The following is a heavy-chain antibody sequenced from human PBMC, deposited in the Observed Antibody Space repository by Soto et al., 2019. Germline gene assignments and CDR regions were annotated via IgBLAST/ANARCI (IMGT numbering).Heavy chain of an antibody. J-gene: IGHJ6*02. D-gene: IGHD3-16*01. CDR1: GYTFTTYY. V-gene: IGHV1-46*01. CDR3: AREGEMPYYYYGLDV. Sequence: EASVKVSCKASGYTFTTYYIHWVRQAPGQGLEWMGIINANSGSAGYAQKFQVRVTMTTDTSTSTVYMELRSLRSDDTAVYYCAREGEMPYYYYGLDVWGQGTTVTVSS. CDR2: INANSGSA.